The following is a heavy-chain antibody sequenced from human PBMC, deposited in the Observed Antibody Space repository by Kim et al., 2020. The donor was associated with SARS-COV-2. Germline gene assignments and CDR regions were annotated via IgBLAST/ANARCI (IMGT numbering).Heavy chain of an antibody. V-gene: IGHV3-7*05. CDR2: IKQDGSDT. CDR3: ARGLGQNYDILTGYYLDT. CDR1: GFTFTSYW. D-gene: IGHD3-9*01. J-gene: IGHJ5*02. Sequence: GGSLRLSCAASGFTFTSYWMSWVRQGPGKGLEWVANIKQDGSDTYYVDSVKGRFTISRDNAKKSLYLQMNSLRAEDTAVYYCARGLGQNYDILTGYYLDTWGQGTLVTVAS.